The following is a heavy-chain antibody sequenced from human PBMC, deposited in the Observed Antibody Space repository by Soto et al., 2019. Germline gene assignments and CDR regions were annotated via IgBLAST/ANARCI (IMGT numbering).Heavy chain of an antibody. CDR3: ARTYHYYSGGNAYFYYGMDV. Sequence: QVQLVQSGAEVRKPGSPVKVSCKASGGTFDNYAITWVRQAPGQGLEWMGGIIPMLDSVNYAEKFQDRVTMMADECTGTAYMEVSSLKSEDTAVYYCARTYHYYSGGNAYFYYGMDVWGQGPTVTVSS. V-gene: IGHV1-69*12. D-gene: IGHD3-22*01. J-gene: IGHJ6*02. CDR2: IIPMLDSV. CDR1: GGTFDNYA.